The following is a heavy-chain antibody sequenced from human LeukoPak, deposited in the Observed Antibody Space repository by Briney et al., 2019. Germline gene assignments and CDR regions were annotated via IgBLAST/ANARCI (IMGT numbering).Heavy chain of an antibody. V-gene: IGHV3-23*01. D-gene: IGHD2-2*01. CDR1: GFTFSSYA. J-gene: IGHJ4*02. CDR3: ARAGCSSTSCYVSSYYFDY. CDR2: ISGSGGST. Sequence: GGSLRLSCAASGFTFSSYAMSWVRQAPGKGLEWVSAISGSGGSTYYADSVKGRFTISRDNSKNTLYLQMNSLRAEDTAVYYCARAGCSSTSCYVSSYYFDYWGQGTLVTVSS.